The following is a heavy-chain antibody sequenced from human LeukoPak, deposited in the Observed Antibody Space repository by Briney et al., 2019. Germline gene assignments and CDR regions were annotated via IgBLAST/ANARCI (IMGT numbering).Heavy chain of an antibody. CDR1: GFTFSSYW. CDR2: IKQDGSEK. J-gene: IGHJ4*02. CDR3: ARERDSSGYYPDY. D-gene: IGHD3-22*01. V-gene: IGHV3-7*01. Sequence: PGGSLRLSCAASGFTFSSYWMSWVRQAPGKGLEWVANIKQDGSEKYYVDSVKGRFTISRDNAKNSLYLQMNSLRAEDTAVYYCARERDSSGYYPDYWGQGTLVTVSS.